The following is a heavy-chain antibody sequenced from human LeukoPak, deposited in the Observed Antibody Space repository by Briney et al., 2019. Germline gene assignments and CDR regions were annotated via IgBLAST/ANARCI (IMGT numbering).Heavy chain of an antibody. J-gene: IGHJ4*02. CDR3: AKDLSYTSGASDH. Sequence: GSLRLSCAASGLSISTFSRTWVRQAAGKGLEWVSTITDDGYNTYSADSVKGRIPFSRDHSKNTLYLQLRSLRAEDTAVYYCAKDLSYTSGASDHWGQGTLVPVSS. D-gene: IGHD6-19*01. CDR2: ITDDGYNT. V-gene: IGHV3-23*01. CDR1: GLSISTFS.